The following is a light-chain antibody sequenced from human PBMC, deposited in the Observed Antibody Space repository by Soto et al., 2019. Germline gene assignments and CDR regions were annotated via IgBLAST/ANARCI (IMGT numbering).Light chain of an antibody. CDR3: QQYGRSPLT. CDR1: QSVSSSY. V-gene: IGKV3-20*01. CDR2: GAS. Sequence: EIVLTQSPGTLSLSPGERATLSCRASQSVSSSYLAWYQQKPGQAPRLLIYGASTRATGIPARFSGSGSGTDFTLTISRLEPEDFAVYYCQQYGRSPLTFGGGTKVDI. J-gene: IGKJ4*01.